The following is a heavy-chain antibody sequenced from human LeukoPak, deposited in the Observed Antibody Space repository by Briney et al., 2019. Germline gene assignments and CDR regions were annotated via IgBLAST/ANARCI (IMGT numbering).Heavy chain of an antibody. CDR3: VRGNDYGGPHY. D-gene: IGHD4-23*01. Sequence: GGSLRLSCAASGFTFSSYWMHWVRQAPGKGLVWVSRIDRDGSRINYADSVKGRFSISRDNGKNTLFLQMNSLRAEDAAVYYCVRGNDYGGPHYWGQGTLVTVSS. J-gene: IGHJ4*02. CDR2: IDRDGSRI. V-gene: IGHV3-74*01. CDR1: GFTFSSYW.